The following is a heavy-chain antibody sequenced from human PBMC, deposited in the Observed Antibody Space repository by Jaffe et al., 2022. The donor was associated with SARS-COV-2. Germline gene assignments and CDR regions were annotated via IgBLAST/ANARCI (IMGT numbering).Heavy chain of an antibody. V-gene: IGHV3-30-3*01. CDR3: ARGTYEDYYYYGMDV. D-gene: IGHD5-12*01. J-gene: IGHJ6*02. CDR1: GFTFSSYA. CDR2: ISYDGSNK. Sequence: QVQLVESGGGVVQPGRSLRLSCAASGFTFSSYAMHWVRQAPGKGLEWVAVISYDGSNKYYADSVKGRFTISRDNSKNTLYLQMNSLRAEDTAVYYCARGTYEDYYYYGMDVWGQGTTVTVSS.